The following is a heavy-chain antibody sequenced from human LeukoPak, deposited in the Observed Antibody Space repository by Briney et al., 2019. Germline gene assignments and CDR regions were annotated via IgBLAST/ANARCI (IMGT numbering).Heavy chain of an antibody. J-gene: IGHJ6*03. CDR1: GGSFSGYY. D-gene: IGHD3-10*01. CDR3: VRAVRGVRQSIYYYYYMDV. V-gene: IGHV4-34*01. CDR2: INHSGST. Sequence: PSETLSLTCAVYGGSFSGYYWSWIRQPPGKGLEWIGEINHSGSTNYNPSLKSRVTISVDTSKNQFSLKLSSVTAADTAVYYCVRAVRGVRQSIYYYYYMDVWGKGTTVTVSS.